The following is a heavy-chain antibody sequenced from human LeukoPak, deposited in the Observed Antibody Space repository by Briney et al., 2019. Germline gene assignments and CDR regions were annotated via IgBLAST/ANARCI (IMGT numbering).Heavy chain of an antibody. CDR1: GGSIDSNS. D-gene: IGHD6-13*01. V-gene: IGHV4-59*01. Sequence: KSSETLSLTCTVSGGSIDSNSWTWIRQPPGKGLEWIGYIYYSGTTNYNPSLKSRVTMSVDMSKNQFYLKLSSVTAADTAVYYCARRSSSWKNWFDPWGQGTLVTVS. J-gene: IGHJ5*02. CDR3: ARRSSSWKNWFDP. CDR2: IYYSGTT.